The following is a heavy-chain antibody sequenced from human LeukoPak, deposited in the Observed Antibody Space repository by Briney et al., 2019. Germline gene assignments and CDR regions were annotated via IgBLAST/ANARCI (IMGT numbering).Heavy chain of an antibody. Sequence: GGSLRLSCAASGFSFTDYPMNWVRQAPGKGLEGVSNIRTSAEGANKASYADSVKGRVTISRDDAKNTLYLHMNSLRDDDTAVYYCASDQRYAFDHWGQGTLVTVSS. CDR1: GFSFTDYP. V-gene: IGHV3-48*02. CDR3: ASDQRYAFDH. CDR2: IRTSAEGANKA. J-gene: IGHJ4*02. D-gene: IGHD2-2*01.